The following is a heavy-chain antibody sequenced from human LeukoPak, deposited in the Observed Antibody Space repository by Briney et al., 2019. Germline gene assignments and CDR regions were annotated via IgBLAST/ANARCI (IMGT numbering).Heavy chain of an antibody. CDR1: GGSISSGSYY. J-gene: IGHJ4*02. Sequence: ASETLSLTCTVSGGSISSGSYYWSWIRQPAGKGLEWIGRIYTSGSTNYNPSLKSRVTISVDTSKNQFSLKLSSVTAADTAVYYCAREGYSYGYDYWGQGTLVTVSS. D-gene: IGHD5-18*01. V-gene: IGHV4-61*02. CDR3: AREGYSYGYDY. CDR2: IYTSGST.